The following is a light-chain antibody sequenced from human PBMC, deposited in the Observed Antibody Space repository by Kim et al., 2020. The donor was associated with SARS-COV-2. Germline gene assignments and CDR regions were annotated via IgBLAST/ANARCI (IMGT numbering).Light chain of an antibody. CDR2: AAS. CDR1: QNVNSY. CDR3: QQSDNAPLT. Sequence: DTQLTQSPSSLSASVGDRVTITCRASQNVNSYLNWYQQKAGAAPKLLIYAASSLQSGVPLRFSGSGSGTAFTLTISSLQAEDSATYYCQQSDNAPLTFGGGTKVDIK. J-gene: IGKJ4*01. V-gene: IGKV1-39*01.